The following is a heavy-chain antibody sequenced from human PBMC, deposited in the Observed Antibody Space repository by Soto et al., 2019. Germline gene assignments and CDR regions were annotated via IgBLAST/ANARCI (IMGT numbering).Heavy chain of an antibody. J-gene: IGHJ6*02. D-gene: IGHD2-2*02. CDR3: AKDQRYCSSTSCYTGWYYYYGMDV. CDR2: ISGSGGST. Sequence: GSLRLSCAASGFTFSSYAMSWVRQAPGKGLEWVSAISGSGGSTYYADSVKGRFTISRDNSKNTLYLQMSSLRAEDTAVYYCAKDQRYCSSTSCYTGWYYYYGMDVWGQGTTVTVSS. V-gene: IGHV3-23*01. CDR1: GFTFSSYA.